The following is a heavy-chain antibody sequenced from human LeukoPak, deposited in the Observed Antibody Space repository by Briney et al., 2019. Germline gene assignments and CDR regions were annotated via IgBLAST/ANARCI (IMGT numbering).Heavy chain of an antibody. Sequence: GASVKVSCKASGYTFTCYYMHWVRQAPGQGLEWMGWINPNSGGTNYAQKFQGRVTMTRDTSISTAYMELSRLRSDDTAVYYCARDLPTEGREWGYLQWGQGTLVTVSS. J-gene: IGHJ4*02. CDR1: GYTFTCYY. CDR2: INPNSGGT. CDR3: ARDLPTEGREWGYLQ. V-gene: IGHV1-2*02. D-gene: IGHD1-1*01.